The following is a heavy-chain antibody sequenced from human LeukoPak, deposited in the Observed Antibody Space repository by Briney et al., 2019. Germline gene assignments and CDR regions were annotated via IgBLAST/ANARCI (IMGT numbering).Heavy chain of an antibody. D-gene: IGHD3-22*01. CDR2: ISGSGGST. J-gene: IGHJ4*02. Sequence: GGSLRLSCAASGFTFRDAGMSWVRQAPGKGLEWVSAISGSGGSTYYADSVKGRFTISRDNSKNTLYLQMNSLRAEDTAVYYCAKDIFAGYYDSGGYPPCFDYWGQGTLVTVSS. V-gene: IGHV3-23*01. CDR3: AKDIFAGYYDSGGYPPCFDY. CDR1: GFTFRDAG.